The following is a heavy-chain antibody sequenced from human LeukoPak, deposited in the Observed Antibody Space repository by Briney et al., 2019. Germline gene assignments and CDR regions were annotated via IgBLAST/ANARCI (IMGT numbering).Heavy chain of an antibody. CDR1: GFTFSSYG. J-gene: IGHJ4*02. CDR3: ARDRVGYFDY. D-gene: IGHD1-26*01. V-gene: IGHV3-33*01. Sequence: PRGSLRLSCAASGFTFSSYGMRWVRQAPGKGLEWVAVIWYDGSNKYYADSVKGRFTISRDNSKNTLYLQMNSLRAEDTAVYYCARDRVGYFDYWGQGTLVTVSS. CDR2: IWYDGSNK.